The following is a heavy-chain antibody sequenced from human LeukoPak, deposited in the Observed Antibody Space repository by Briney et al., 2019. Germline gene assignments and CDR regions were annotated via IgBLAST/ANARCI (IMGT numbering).Heavy chain of an antibody. CDR2: ISYDGINK. J-gene: IGHJ4*02. D-gene: IGHD3-22*01. CDR3: ARDCSGSSSDYYPLGY. V-gene: IGHV3-30*14. CDR1: GFTFSSYA. Sequence: PGGSLRLSCAASGFTFSSYAMHWVRQAPGKGLEWVAIISYDGINKYYADSVKGRFTISRDNSKNTVYLQMNSLRAEDTAVYYCARDCSGSSSDYYPLGYWGQGTLVTVSS.